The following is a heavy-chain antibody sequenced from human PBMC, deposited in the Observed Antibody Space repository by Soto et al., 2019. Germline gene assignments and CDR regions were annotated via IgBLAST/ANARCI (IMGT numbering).Heavy chain of an antibody. CDR2: IYYSGRT. D-gene: IGHD6-19*01. CDR3: ARHLAVATDRSIDY. CDR1: GDSISSSTSY. Sequence: SETLSLTCTVSGDSISSSTSYWSWIRQPPGKGLEWIGNIYYSGRTYYNPSLKSRVTISVDTSKNQFSLKLSSVTAADTAVYFCARHLAVATDRSIDYWGQGTLVTVSS. J-gene: IGHJ4*02. V-gene: IGHV4-39*01.